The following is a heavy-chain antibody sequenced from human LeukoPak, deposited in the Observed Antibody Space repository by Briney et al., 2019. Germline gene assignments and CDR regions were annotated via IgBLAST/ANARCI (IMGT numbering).Heavy chain of an antibody. J-gene: IGHJ4*02. CDR1: GFTFSSYA. CDR2: ISGSGGST. Sequence: GGSLRLSCAASGFTFSSYAMSWVRQAPGKGLEWVSAISGSGGSTYYADSVKGRFTISRDNSKNTLYLLMNSLRAEDTAVYYCATYLNYCGGDCYSGGFGYWGQGTLVTVSS. D-gene: IGHD2-21*02. CDR3: ATYLNYCGGDCYSGGFGY. V-gene: IGHV3-23*01.